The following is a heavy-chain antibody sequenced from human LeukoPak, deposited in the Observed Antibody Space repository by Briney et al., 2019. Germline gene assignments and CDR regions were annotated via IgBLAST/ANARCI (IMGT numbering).Heavy chain of an antibody. Sequence: SGGTLRLSCAASGFTFSSYGMHWGRQAPGPGLEWVAFIRYDGSNKYYADSVKGRFTISRDNSKNTLYLQMNSLRAEDTAVYYCAKGTAMTNDYWGQGTLVTVSS. CDR3: AKGTAMTNDY. CDR1: GFTFSSYG. J-gene: IGHJ4*02. CDR2: IRYDGSNK. D-gene: IGHD5-18*01. V-gene: IGHV3-30*02.